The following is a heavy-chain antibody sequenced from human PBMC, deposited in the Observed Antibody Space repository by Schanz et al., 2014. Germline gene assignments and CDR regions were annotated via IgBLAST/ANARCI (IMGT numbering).Heavy chain of an antibody. CDR1: GYTFIDYY. CDR2: INPDSGGT. V-gene: IGHV1-2*02. D-gene: IGHD3-3*01. CDR3: ASDFWSGYSHYYYGLEV. J-gene: IGHJ6*02. Sequence: QVQLVQSGAEVKKPGASVKVSCKASGYTFIDYYMHWVRQAPGQGLEWMGWINPDSGGTNYAQKFQGRVTMTRDMSINTAYMELSRLRSDDSAVYYCASDFWSGYSHYYYGLEVWGQGTTVTVSS.